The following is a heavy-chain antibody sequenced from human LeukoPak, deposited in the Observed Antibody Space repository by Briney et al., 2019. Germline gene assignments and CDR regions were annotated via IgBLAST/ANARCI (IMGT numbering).Heavy chain of an antibody. CDR2: TRYDGSNK. D-gene: IGHD3-22*01. Sequence: PGGSLRLSCAASGFTFSSYGMHWVRQAPGKGLEWVAFTRYDGSNKYYADSVKGRFTISRDNSKNTLYLQMNSLRAEDTAVYYCAKVYYGADYYFDYWGQGTLVTVSS. J-gene: IGHJ4*02. CDR3: AKVYYGADYYFDY. V-gene: IGHV3-30*02. CDR1: GFTFSSYG.